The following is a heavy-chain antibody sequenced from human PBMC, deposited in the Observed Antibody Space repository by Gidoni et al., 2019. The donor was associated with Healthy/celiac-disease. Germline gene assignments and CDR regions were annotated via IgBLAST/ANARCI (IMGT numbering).Heavy chain of an antibody. Sequence: EVQLVQSGAEVKKPGESLRISCKGSGYSFTSYWISWVRQMPGKGLEWMGRIDPSDSYTNYSPSFQGHVTISADKSISTAYLQWSSLKASDTAMYYCARHGGLTKLRFLEWFQDRLHMDVWGKGTTVTVSS. D-gene: IGHD3-3*01. CDR2: IDPSDSYT. V-gene: IGHV5-10-1*03. CDR3: ARHGGLTKLRFLEWFQDRLHMDV. CDR1: GYSFTSYW. J-gene: IGHJ6*03.